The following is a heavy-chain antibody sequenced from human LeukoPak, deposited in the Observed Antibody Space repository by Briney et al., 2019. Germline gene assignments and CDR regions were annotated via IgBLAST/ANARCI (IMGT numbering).Heavy chain of an antibody. J-gene: IGHJ3*02. D-gene: IGHD1-1*01. Sequence: PGESLRLSCEASGFTFSTYAMSWVRQAPGKGLEWVSGINWNGGSTGYADSVKGRFTISRDNAKNSLYLQMNSLRAEDTALYHCAREGTYGDDAFDIWGQGTMVTVSS. V-gene: IGHV3-20*01. CDR3: AREGTYGDDAFDI. CDR1: GFTFSTYA. CDR2: INWNGGST.